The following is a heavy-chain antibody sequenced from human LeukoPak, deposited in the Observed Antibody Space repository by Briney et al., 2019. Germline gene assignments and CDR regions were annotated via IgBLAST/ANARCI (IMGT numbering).Heavy chain of an antibody. D-gene: IGHD3-10*02. J-gene: IGHJ6*04. V-gene: IGHV3-11*04. Sequence: GGSLRLSCAASGFTFNGYWMSWVRQAPGKGLEWVSYISSSGSTMYYTDSVKGRFTISRDNAKDSLYLQMNSLRAEDTAVYYCAELGITMIGGVWGKGTTVTISS. CDR1: GFTFNGYW. CDR2: ISSSGSTM. CDR3: AELGITMIGGV.